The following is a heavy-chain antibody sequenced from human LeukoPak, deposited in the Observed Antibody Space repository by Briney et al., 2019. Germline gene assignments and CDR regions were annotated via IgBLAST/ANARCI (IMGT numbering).Heavy chain of an antibody. CDR2: IYYSGST. Sequence: PSETLSLTCTVSGGSISSYYWSWIRQPPGKGLEWIGYIYYSGSTNYNPSLKSRVTISVDTPKNQFSLKLSSVTAADTAVYYCARLRQQLAYYFDYWGQGTLVTVSS. CDR1: GGSISSYY. CDR3: ARLRQQLAYYFDY. J-gene: IGHJ4*02. D-gene: IGHD6-13*01. V-gene: IGHV4-59*01.